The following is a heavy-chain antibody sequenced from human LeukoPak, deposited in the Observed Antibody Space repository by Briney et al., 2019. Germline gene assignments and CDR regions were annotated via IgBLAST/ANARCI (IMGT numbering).Heavy chain of an antibody. CDR3: ARADYGDFQFDL. CDR1: GGSISSSSYY. V-gene: IGHV4-39*07. D-gene: IGHD4-17*01. Sequence: SETLSLTCTVSGGSISSSSYYWGWIRQPPGKGLEWIGSIYYSGSTYYNPSLKSRVTISVDTSKNQFSLKLSSVTAADTAVYYCARADYGDFQFDLWGRGTLVTVSS. J-gene: IGHJ2*01. CDR2: IYYSGST.